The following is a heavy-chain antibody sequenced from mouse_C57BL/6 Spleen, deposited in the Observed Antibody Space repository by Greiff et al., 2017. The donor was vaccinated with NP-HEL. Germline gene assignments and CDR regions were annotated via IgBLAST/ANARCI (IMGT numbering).Heavy chain of an antibody. V-gene: IGHV1-55*01. CDR3: ARGNYYSSAWFAY. Sequence: VQLQQSGAELVKPGASVKMSCKASGYTFTSYWITWVKQRPGQGLEWIGDIYPGSGSTNYNEKFKSKATLTVDTSSSTAYMQLSSLTSEDSAVYYCARGNYYSSAWFAYWGQGTLVTVSA. CDR2: IYPGSGST. CDR1: GYTFTSYW. D-gene: IGHD2-12*01. J-gene: IGHJ3*01.